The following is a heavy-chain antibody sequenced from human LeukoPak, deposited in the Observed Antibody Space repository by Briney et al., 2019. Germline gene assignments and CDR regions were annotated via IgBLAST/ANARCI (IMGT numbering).Heavy chain of an antibody. Sequence: SETLSLTCTVSGGSISSSSYYWGWIRQPPGKGLEWIGSIYYSGSTYYNPSLKSRVTISVDTSKNQFSLKLSSVTAADTAVYYCARAGSSSSDDWGQGTLVTVSS. V-gene: IGHV4-39*01. J-gene: IGHJ4*02. D-gene: IGHD6-6*01. CDR2: IYYSGST. CDR3: ARAGSSSSDD. CDR1: GGSISSSSYY.